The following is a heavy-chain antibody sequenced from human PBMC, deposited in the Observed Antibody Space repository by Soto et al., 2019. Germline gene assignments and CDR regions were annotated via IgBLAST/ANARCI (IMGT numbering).Heavy chain of an antibody. Sequence: QVQLQQWGAGLLKPSETLSLTCAVYGGSFSGYYWSWIRQPPGKGLEWIGEINHSGSTNYNPSLKSRVTLSVDTSKNQFSLKLSSVTAADTAVYYCAGWFGELSPYWGQGTLVTVSS. J-gene: IGHJ4*02. CDR2: INHSGST. CDR3: AGWFGELSPY. V-gene: IGHV4-34*01. CDR1: GGSFSGYY. D-gene: IGHD3-10*01.